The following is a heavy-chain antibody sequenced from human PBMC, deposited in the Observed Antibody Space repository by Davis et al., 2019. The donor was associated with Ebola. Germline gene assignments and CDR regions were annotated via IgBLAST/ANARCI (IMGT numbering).Heavy chain of an antibody. CDR3: ARGHSSSWGYYYYDMDV. CDR2: INHSGST. CDR1: GGSISSYY. V-gene: IGHV4-34*01. Sequence: SETLSLTCTVSGGSISSYYWSWIRQPPGKGLEWIGEINHSGSTNYNPSLKSRVTISVDTSKNQFSLKLSSVTAADTAVYYCARGHSSSWGYYYYDMDVWGQGTTVTVSS. D-gene: IGHD6-13*01. J-gene: IGHJ6*02.